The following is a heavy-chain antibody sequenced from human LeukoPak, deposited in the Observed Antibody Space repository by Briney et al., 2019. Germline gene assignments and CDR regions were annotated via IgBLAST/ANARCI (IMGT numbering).Heavy chain of an antibody. CDR3: ATERFGGDYVSGRLFDY. D-gene: IGHD4-17*01. J-gene: IGHJ4*02. V-gene: IGHV1-18*01. CDR2: ISAYNGNT. Sequence: ASVKVSCKASGYTFTSYGISRVRQAPGQGLEWMGWISAYNGNTNYAQKLQGRVTMTTDTSTSTAYMELSSLRSEDTAVYYCATERFGGDYVSGRLFDYWGQGTLVTVSS. CDR1: GYTFTSYG.